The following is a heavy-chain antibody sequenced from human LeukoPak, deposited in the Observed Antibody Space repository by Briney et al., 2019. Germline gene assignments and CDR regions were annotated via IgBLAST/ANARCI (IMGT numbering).Heavy chain of an antibody. V-gene: IGHV3-23*01. D-gene: IGHD4-17*01. CDR2: ISGSGGST. CDR3: ARDQLSEVLDYGDPQIVGDAFDI. CDR1: GFTFRNYW. J-gene: IGHJ3*02. Sequence: GGSLRLSCAGSGFTFRNYWINWVRQAPGKGLEWVSAISGSGGSTYYADSVKGRFTISRDNSKNTLYLQMNSLRAEDTAVYYCARDQLSEVLDYGDPQIVGDAFDIWGQGTMVTVSS.